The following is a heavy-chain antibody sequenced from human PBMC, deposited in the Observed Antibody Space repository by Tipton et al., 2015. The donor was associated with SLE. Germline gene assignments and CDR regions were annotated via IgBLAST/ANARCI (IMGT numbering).Heavy chain of an antibody. V-gene: IGHV4-34*01. CDR3: ARDGGQRVISGTYDFYYYGLDV. CDR2: ISHDGGA. Sequence: TLSLTCTVFDGSLSGHYWAWLRQSPGKGLEWIGEISHDGGANYNPSLESRGTISLETSKNQFSLKLTSVTAADTAVYYCARDGGQRVISGTYDFYYYGLDVWGQGTTVTVSS. D-gene: IGHD6-13*01. J-gene: IGHJ6*02. CDR1: DGSLSGHY.